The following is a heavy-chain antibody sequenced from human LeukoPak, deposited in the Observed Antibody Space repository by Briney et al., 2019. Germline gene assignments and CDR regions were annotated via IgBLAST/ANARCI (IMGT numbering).Heavy chain of an antibody. CDR1: GYTFTSYD. V-gene: IGHV1-8*01. CDR2: MNPNSGNT. CDR3: ARADRYHYYLDV. J-gene: IGHJ6*03. Sequence: GASVKVSCKASGYTFTSYDINWVRQAPGQGLEWMGWMNPNSGNTGYAQKFKGRVTMTRNTSISTAYMELSSLRSEDTAIYYCARADRYHYYLDVWGKGTTVTVSS.